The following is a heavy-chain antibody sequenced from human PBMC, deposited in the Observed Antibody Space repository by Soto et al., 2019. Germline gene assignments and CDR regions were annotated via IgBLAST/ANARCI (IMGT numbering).Heavy chain of an antibody. V-gene: IGHV3-21*01. D-gene: IGHD2-2*01. CDR1: GFNFSSYS. CDR2: ISSSSSYI. Sequence: GGSLRLSCAASGFNFSSYSMNWVRQAPGKGLEWVSSISSSSSYIYYADSVKGRFTISRDNAKNSLYLQMNSLRAEDTAVYYCATGRYRSSTSCYYLDYWGQGTLVTVSS. J-gene: IGHJ4*02. CDR3: ATGRYRSSTSCYYLDY.